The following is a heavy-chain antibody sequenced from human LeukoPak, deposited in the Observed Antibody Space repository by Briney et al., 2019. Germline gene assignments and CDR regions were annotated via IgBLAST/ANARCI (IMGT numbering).Heavy chain of an antibody. Sequence: AGGSLRLSCAASGLTFSSYAMSGVRQPPGKGLAWVSTISGSGGGTYYAVSVKGRFTISRDNSNNTLYLQMNSLRAEDTAVFYCGKLFYSSGMYHFDYWGQGTLVTVSS. V-gene: IGHV3-23*01. D-gene: IGHD3-10*01. J-gene: IGHJ4*02. CDR1: GLTFSSYA. CDR2: ISGSGGGT. CDR3: GKLFYSSGMYHFDY.